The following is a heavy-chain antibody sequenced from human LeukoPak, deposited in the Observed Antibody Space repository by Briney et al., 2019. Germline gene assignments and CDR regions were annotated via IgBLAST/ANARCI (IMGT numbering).Heavy chain of an antibody. D-gene: IGHD3-22*01. CDR3: ARDYYDSSGYYDY. CDR2: VYYSGNT. V-gene: IGHV4-61*08. CDR1: GGXVSSGGYY. Sequence: PSETLSLTCTVSGGXVSSGGYYWSWIRQPPGRGLEWFGYVYYSGNTNYNPSLKSRVTISVDTSKNQFSLQLSSVTAADTAAYYCARDYYDSSGYYDYWGQGALVTVSS. J-gene: IGHJ4*02.